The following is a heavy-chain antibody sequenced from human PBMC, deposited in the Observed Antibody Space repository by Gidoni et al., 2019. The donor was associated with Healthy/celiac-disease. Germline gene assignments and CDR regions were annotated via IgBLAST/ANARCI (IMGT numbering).Heavy chain of an antibody. V-gene: IGHV4-4*07. CDR1: GGSISSYY. J-gene: IGHJ4*02. Sequence: QVQLQESGPGLVKPSETLSLPCTVSGGSISSYYWSWIRQPAGKGLEWIGRIYTSGSTNYNPSLKSRVTMSVDTSKNQFSLKLSSVTAADTAVYYCARDGPLHPSSPRALRSGSGWHPAPLDYWGQGTLVTVSS. CDR2: IYTSGST. D-gene: IGHD6-19*01. CDR3: ARDGPLHPSSPRALRSGSGWHPAPLDY.